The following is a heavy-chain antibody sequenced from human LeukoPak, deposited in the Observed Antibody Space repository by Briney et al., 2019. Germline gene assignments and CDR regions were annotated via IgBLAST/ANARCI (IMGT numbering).Heavy chain of an antibody. CDR1: GFTFSSYD. J-gene: IGHJ4*02. CDR3: ARDGSADYGDYYFDY. V-gene: IGHV3-13*01. D-gene: IGHD4-17*01. Sequence: GGSLRLSCAASGFTFSSYDMHWVRQATGKGLEWVSAIGTAGDTYYPGSVKGRFTISRENAKNSLYLQMNSLRAEDTAVYYCARDGSADYGDYYFDYWGQGTLVTVSS. CDR2: IGTAGDT.